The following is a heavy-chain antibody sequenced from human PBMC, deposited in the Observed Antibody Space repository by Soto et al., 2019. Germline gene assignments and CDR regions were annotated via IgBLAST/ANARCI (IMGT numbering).Heavy chain of an antibody. J-gene: IGHJ4*02. Sequence: PWGSLRLSCAASGFTFSTYAMSWVRQAPGKGLEWVSAIGGSGGSTHYADSVKGRFTISRDNSKNTLYLQMSSLRAEDTAVYYCVCEGRVFDNWGQGTLVNVSS. CDR3: VCEGRVFDN. CDR1: GFTFSTYA. D-gene: IGHD3-10*02. CDR2: IGGSGGST. V-gene: IGHV3-23*01.